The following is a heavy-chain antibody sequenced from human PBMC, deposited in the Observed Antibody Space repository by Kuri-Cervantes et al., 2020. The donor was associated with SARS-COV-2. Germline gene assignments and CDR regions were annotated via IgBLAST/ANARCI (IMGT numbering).Heavy chain of an antibody. V-gene: IGHV3-48*03. CDR2: ISSSGSTI. D-gene: IGHD5-18*01. CDR3: ARDGGYSYGYGLDY. Sequence: GESLKISCAAPGFTFSSFDMNWVRQVPGKGLEWVSYISSSGSTIYYADSVKGRFTISRDNAKNSLYLQMNSLRAEDTAVYYCARDGGYSYGYGLDYWGQGTLVTVSS. CDR1: GFTFSSFD. J-gene: IGHJ4*02.